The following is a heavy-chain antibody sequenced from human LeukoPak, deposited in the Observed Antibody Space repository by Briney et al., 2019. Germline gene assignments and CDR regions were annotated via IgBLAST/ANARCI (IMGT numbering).Heavy chain of an antibody. V-gene: IGHV4-31*03. Sequence: SETLSLTCTVSGGSISSGGYYWTWIRQHPGKGLEWIGYIYYSGSTYYNPSLKSRVTISLDTSKNQFSLNLSSVTAADTAVYYCARRGTMVRGVYYYGVDVWGQGTTVTVSS. J-gene: IGHJ6*02. CDR1: GGSISSGGYY. CDR3: ARRGTMVRGVYYYGVDV. D-gene: IGHD3-10*01. CDR2: IYYSGST.